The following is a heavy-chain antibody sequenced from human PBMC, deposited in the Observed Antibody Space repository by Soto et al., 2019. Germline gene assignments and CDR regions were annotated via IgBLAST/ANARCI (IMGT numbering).Heavy chain of an antibody. CDR1: GGSISSGSYF. CDR3: ARYFYGSGSYYMENWFDP. J-gene: IGHJ5*02. V-gene: IGHV4-31*03. CDR2: IYYSGNT. D-gene: IGHD3-10*01. Sequence: QVQLQESGPGLVKPSQTLSLTCTVSGGSISSGSYFWSWIRQHPGKGLEWIGYIYYSGNTYYSPXXKSRVTISVDXXKXQXFLKLSSVTAADTAVYYCARYFYGSGSYYMENWFDPWGQGTLVTVSS.